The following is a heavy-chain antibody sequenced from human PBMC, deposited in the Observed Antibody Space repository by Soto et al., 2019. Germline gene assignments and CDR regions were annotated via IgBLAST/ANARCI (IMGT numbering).Heavy chain of an antibody. J-gene: IGHJ6*02. CDR2: FIPIIGSA. CDR3: ARGERAVANRVGLDV. Sequence: SVKVSCKASGDRFDSHVISWVRQAPGQGLEWTGGFIPIIGSANFAQKFQGRVTLSADRSTQTAHMEVRSLTHEDTAVYYCARGERAVANRVGLDVWGQGTTVTVSS. V-gene: IGHV1-69*06. D-gene: IGHD6-19*01. CDR1: GDRFDSHV.